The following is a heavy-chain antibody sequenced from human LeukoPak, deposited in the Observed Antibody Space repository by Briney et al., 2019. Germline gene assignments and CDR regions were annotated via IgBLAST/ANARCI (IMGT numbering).Heavy chain of an antibody. V-gene: IGHV5-51*01. Sequence: GESPKISCKGSGYSFTSYWIGWVRQMPGKGLEWMGIIYPGDSDTRYSPSFQGQVTISADKSISTAYLQWSSLKASDTAMYYCARQPTYYDFWSGYHYGMDVWGQGTTVTVSS. CDR1: GYSFTSYW. D-gene: IGHD3-3*01. CDR3: ARQPTYYDFWSGYHYGMDV. J-gene: IGHJ6*02. CDR2: IYPGDSDT.